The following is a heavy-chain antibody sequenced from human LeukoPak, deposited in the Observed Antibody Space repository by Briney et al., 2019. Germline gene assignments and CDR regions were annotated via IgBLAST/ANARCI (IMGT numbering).Heavy chain of an antibody. CDR3: ARSEVHYDYVWGSYRSNWFDP. D-gene: IGHD3-16*02. V-gene: IGHV6-1*01. J-gene: IGHJ5*02. CDR2: TYYRSKWYN. CDR1: GDSVSSNSAA. Sequence: SQTLSLTCAISGDSVSSNSAAWNWIRQSPSRGLEWLGRTYYRSKWYNDYAVSVKSRITINPDTSKNQFSPQLNSVTPEDTAVYYCARSEVHYDYVWGSYRSNWFDPWGQGTLVTVSS.